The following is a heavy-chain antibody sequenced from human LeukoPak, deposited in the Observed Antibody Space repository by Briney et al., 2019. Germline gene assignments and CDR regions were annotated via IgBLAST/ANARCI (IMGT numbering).Heavy chain of an antibody. D-gene: IGHD1-26*01. J-gene: IGHJ6*03. Sequence: PSETLSLACTVSGGSISSSSYYWGWIRQPPGKGLEWIGSIYYSGSTYYNPSLKSRVTISVDTSKNQFSLKLSSVTAADTAVYYCARVGMWELLLSPIPYYYYMDVWGKGTTVTVSS. CDR1: GGSISSSSYY. V-gene: IGHV4-39*07. CDR3: ARVGMWELLLSPIPYYYYMDV. CDR2: IYYSGST.